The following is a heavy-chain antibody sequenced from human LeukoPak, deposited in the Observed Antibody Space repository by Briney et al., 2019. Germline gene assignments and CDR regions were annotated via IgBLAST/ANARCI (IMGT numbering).Heavy chain of an antibody. CDR3: ARDQWGGIAAAGTNY. J-gene: IGHJ4*02. Sequence: SSVKVSCKASGGTFSSYAISWVRQAPGQGLEWMGGIIPIFGTANYAQKFQGRVTMTRDTSISTAYMELSRLRSDDTAVYYCARDQWGGIAAAGTNYWGQGTLVTVSS. CDR2: IIPIFGTA. CDR1: GGTFSSYA. V-gene: IGHV1-69*05. D-gene: IGHD6-13*01.